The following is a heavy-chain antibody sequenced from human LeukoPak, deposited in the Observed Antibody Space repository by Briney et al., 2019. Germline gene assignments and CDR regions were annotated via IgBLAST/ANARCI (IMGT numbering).Heavy chain of an antibody. CDR2: IKSKTDGGTS. J-gene: IGHJ3*02. CDR1: GLTFTNAW. D-gene: IGHD1-26*01. Sequence: GGSLRLSCATPGLTFTNAWMSWFRQAPGKGLEWVGRIKSKTDGGTSDYAAPVQGRFTISRDDSKNTLYLQMNSLKIEDTAVYYCATDPGEWEPIWGQGTMVTVSS. CDR3: ATDPGEWEPI. V-gene: IGHV3-15*01.